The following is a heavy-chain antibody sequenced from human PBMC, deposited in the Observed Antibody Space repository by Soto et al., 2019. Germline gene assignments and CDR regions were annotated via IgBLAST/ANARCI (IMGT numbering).Heavy chain of an antibody. V-gene: IGHV4-31*03. CDR3: ARVSRGAYGDPGYFHD. CDR2: IYYSGST. Sequence: SETLSLTCTVSGGSISSGGYYWSWIRQHPGKGLEWIGYIYYSGSTYYNPSLKSRVTISVDTSKNQFSLKLSSVTAADMAVYYCARVSRGAYGDPGYFHDWGQGTLVTVSS. CDR1: GGSISSGGYY. J-gene: IGHJ1*01. D-gene: IGHD4-17*01.